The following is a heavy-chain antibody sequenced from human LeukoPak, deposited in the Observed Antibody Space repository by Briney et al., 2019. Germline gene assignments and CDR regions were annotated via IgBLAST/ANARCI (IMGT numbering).Heavy chain of an antibody. J-gene: IGHJ4*02. CDR3: TTEYYDFWSGYSRGTFDY. Sequence: GGSLRLSCAASGFAFSGFWMHWVRQPPGKGPVWVARINTDGTTTTYADSVKGRFTISRDNSKNTLYLQMNSLRAEDTAVYYCTTEYYDFWSGYSRGTFDYWGQGTLVTVSS. CDR2: INTDGTTT. D-gene: IGHD3-3*01. V-gene: IGHV3-74*01. CDR1: GFAFSGFW.